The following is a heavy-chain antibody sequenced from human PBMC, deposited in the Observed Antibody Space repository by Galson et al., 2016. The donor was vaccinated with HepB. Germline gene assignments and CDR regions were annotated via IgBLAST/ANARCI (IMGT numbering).Heavy chain of an antibody. Sequence: SCKVSGYSLTELSIHWVRQAPGKGLEWLGGFDPEDGETLNTQKFQGRVTVTGDTSTNTGYMELSSLISEDTAVYYCTTGPHPRMVHAFDICGQGTRVTVSS. CDR1: GYSLTELS. J-gene: IGHJ3*02. CDR2: FDPEDGET. D-gene: IGHD3-10*01. V-gene: IGHV1-24*01. CDR3: TTGPHPRMVHAFDI.